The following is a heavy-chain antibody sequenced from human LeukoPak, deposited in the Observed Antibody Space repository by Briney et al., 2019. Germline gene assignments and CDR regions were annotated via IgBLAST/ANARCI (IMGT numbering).Heavy chain of an antibody. D-gene: IGHD1-26*01. J-gene: IGHJ3*02. Sequence: ASVKVSCKASGYTFTGYYMHWVRQAPGQGLEWMGWINPNSGGTNYAQKFQGRVTMTRDTSNSTAYMELSRLRSDDTAVYYCARSIVGADHDAFDIWGQGTMVTVSS. CDR1: GYTFTGYY. CDR3: ARSIVGADHDAFDI. V-gene: IGHV1-2*02. CDR2: INPNSGGT.